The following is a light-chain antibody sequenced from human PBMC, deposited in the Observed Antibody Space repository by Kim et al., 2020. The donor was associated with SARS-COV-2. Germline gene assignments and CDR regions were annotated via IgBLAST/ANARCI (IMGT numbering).Light chain of an antibody. J-gene: IGLJ1*01. Sequence: GQTARITCQGDSLKSFYASWDQQKPGQAPVLVIYGKNNRPSGIPDRFSGSSSGNTASLTITGAQAEDEADYYCNSRDSSGNHHYVFGTGTKVTVL. V-gene: IGLV3-19*01. CDR1: SLKSFY. CDR2: GKN. CDR3: NSRDSSGNHHYV.